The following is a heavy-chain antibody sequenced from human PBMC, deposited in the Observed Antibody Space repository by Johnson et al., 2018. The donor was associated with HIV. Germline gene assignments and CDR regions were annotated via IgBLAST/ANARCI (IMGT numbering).Heavy chain of an antibody. CDR3: ARAEQLAGGAFDI. CDR2: ISYDGSNK. CDR1: GFTFDDYG. Sequence: QVQLVESGGGVVRPGGSLRLSCAASGFTFDDYGMTWVRQAPGNGLEWVAVISYDGSNKYYADSVKGRFTISRDNSKNTLYLQMNSLRAEDTAVYYCARAEQLAGGAFDIWGQGTMVTVSS. V-gene: IGHV3-30*03. D-gene: IGHD6-6*01. J-gene: IGHJ3*02.